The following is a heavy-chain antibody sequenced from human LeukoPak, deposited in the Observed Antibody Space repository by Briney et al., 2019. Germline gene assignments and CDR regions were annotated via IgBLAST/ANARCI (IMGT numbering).Heavy chain of an antibody. J-gene: IGHJ4*02. V-gene: IGHV1-2*02. D-gene: IGHD3-10*01. Sequence: ASVKVSCKASGHTFTGYYIHWVRQAPGQGLEWMGWINPNSGGTNYPQKFRGRVTMTRATSISTANMELSRLRSDDTAVYYCARVSLTMIQGAEPLDYWGQGTLVTVSS. CDR2: INPNSGGT. CDR1: GHTFTGYY. CDR3: ARVSLTMIQGAEPLDY.